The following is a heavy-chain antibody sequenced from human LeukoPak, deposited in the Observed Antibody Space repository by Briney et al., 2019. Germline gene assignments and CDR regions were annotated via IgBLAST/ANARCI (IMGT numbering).Heavy chain of an antibody. V-gene: IGHV3-53*01. Sequence: GGSLRLSCAASGFTVSSNYMSWVRQAPGKGLEWVSVIYSGGSTYYADSVKGRFTISRDNPKNTLSLQMNSLRAEDTAVYYCTRETAASLRFWGQGTLVTVSS. CDR3: TRETAASLRF. D-gene: IGHD6-13*01. CDR1: GFTVSSNY. J-gene: IGHJ4*02. CDR2: IYSGGST.